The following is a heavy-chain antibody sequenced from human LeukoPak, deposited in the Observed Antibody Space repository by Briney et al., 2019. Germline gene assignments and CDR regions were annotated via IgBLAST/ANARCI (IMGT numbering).Heavy chain of an antibody. J-gene: IGHJ4*02. CDR2: ISGSGGST. Sequence: PGGSLRLSCAASGFTFSSYAMSWVRQAPGKGLEWVSAISGSGGSTYYADSVKGRFTISRDNSKNTLYLQMNNLRAEDTAVYYCARRLAAAAGAYFDYWGQGTLVTVSS. CDR3: ARRLAAAAGAYFDY. V-gene: IGHV3-23*01. D-gene: IGHD6-25*01. CDR1: GFTFSSYA.